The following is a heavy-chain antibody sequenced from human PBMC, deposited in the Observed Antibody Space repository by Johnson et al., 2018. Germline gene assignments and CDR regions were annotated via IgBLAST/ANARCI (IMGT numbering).Heavy chain of an antibody. Sequence: VQLVESGGGLVQXGRSXRLXCAASGFTFDDYAMHWVRQAPGKGLEWVSGISWNSGSIGYADSVKGRFTISRDNAKNSLYLQMNSLRAEDTALYYCAKAPVGWLGEGAEYFQHWGQGTLVTVSS. CDR3: AKAPVGWLGEGAEYFQH. CDR2: ISWNSGSI. V-gene: IGHV3-9*01. J-gene: IGHJ1*01. D-gene: IGHD3-3*01. CDR1: GFTFDDYA.